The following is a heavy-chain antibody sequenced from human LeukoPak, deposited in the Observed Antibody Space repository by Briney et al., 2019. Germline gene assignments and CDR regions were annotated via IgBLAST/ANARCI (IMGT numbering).Heavy chain of an antibody. CDR2: ISSTSTYI. V-gene: IGHV3-21*01. D-gene: IGHD5-24*01. J-gene: IGHJ4*02. CDR1: GFTFSSYA. Sequence: GGSLRLSCAASGFTFSSYAMNWVRQAPGTGLEWVSSISSTSTYICYADSVKGRFTTSRDNAKNSLYLRMNSLRAEDTAVYYCARSSGWLQDYWGQGTLVTVSS. CDR3: ARSSGWLQDY.